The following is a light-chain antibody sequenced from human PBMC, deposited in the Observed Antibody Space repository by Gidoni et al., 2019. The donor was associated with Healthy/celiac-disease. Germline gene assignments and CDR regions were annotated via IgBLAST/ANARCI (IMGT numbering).Light chain of an antibody. V-gene: IGLV3-25*03. Sequence: SYELTQPPSVSVSPGQTARLTCSGDALPKQYAYWYQRKPGQAPVLVIYKDSERPSGIPERFSGSSSGTTVTLTISGVQAEDEADYYCQSADSSGTYVVFGGGTKLTVL. CDR2: KDS. CDR1: ALPKQY. J-gene: IGLJ2*01. CDR3: QSADSSGTYVV.